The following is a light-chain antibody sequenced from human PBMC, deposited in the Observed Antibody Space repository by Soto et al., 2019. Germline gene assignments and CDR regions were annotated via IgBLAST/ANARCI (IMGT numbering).Light chain of an antibody. CDR3: AAWDDSLNGLV. CDR2: SNN. V-gene: IGLV1-44*01. CDR1: SSNIGSNT. J-gene: IGLJ2*01. Sequence: VLTHPPSASGTPGQRVTISCSGSSSNIGSNTVNWYQQLPGTAPKLLIYSNNQRPSGVPDRFSGSKSGTSASLAISGLQSEDEADYYCAAWDDSLNGLVFGGGTKVTVL.